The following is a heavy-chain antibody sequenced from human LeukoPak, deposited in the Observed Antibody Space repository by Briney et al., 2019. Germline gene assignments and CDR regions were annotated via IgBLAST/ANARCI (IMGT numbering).Heavy chain of an antibody. J-gene: IGHJ6*02. D-gene: IGHD2/OR15-2a*01. Sequence: GGSLRLSCAVSGFSVTSNYMSWVRQAPGKGLEWVSVVYPGGFTYHADSVKGRFTISRDTSKNTVYLQMNSLRAEDTAVYYCAIGGVIWRMDVWGQGTTVTVSS. V-gene: IGHV3-66*01. CDR2: VYPGGFT. CDR3: AIGGVIWRMDV. CDR1: GFSVTSNY.